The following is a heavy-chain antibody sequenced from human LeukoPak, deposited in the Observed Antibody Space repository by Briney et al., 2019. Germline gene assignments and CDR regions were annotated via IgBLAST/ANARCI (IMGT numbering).Heavy chain of an antibody. J-gene: IGHJ4*02. CDR2: ICYSGST. CDR3: ARAVAGSPADY. CDR1: GGSISSYY. Sequence: PSETLSLTCTVSGGSISSYYWSWIRQPPGKGLEWIGYICYSGSTNYNPSLKSRVSISVDTSKNQFSLKLSSVTAADTAVYYCARAVAGSPADYWGQGTLVTVSS. V-gene: IGHV4-59*01. D-gene: IGHD3-10*01.